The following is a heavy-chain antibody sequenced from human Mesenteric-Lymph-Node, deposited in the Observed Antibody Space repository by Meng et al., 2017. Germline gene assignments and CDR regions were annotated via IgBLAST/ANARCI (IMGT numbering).Heavy chain of an antibody. J-gene: IGHJ4*02. CDR2: ISSTSTYI. D-gene: IGHD1-26*01. V-gene: IGHV3-21*01. CDR1: GFTFSSYG. CDR3: ASGSSIYYYYFDY. Sequence: ESLKISCAASGFTFSSYGMHWVRQAPGKGLEWVSSISSTSTYIYYADSVKGRFTISRDNAKNSLYLQMNRLRAEDTAVYSCASGSSIYYYYFDYWGQGALVTVSS.